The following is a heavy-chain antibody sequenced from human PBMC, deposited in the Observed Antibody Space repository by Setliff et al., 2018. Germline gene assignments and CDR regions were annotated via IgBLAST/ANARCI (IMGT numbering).Heavy chain of an antibody. J-gene: IGHJ4*01. V-gene: IGHV1-69*13. Sequence: SVKVSCKASGHTFSSFSNYGISWVRQAPGPGLEYMGGIIPFFGNTNYAQKFQGRLSITADESTNTVYMELSRLRSEDTALYYCARDGNNWNDLDYWGHGTLVTVSS. D-gene: IGHD1-20*01. CDR2: IIPFFGNT. CDR1: GHTFSSFSNYG. CDR3: ARDGNNWNDLDY.